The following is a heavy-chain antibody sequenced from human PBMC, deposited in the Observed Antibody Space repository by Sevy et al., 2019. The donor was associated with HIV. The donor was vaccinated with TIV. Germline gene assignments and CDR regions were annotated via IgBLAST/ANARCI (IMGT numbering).Heavy chain of an antibody. D-gene: IGHD3-3*01. CDR3: AKDRRVLRFLEWLKPFDY. Sequence: GGSLRLSCAASGFTFSSYAMSWVRQAPGKGLEWVSAISGRGGSTYYADSVKGRFTISRDNSKNTLYLQMNSLRAEDTAVYYCAKDRRVLRFLEWLKPFDYWGQGTLVTVSS. J-gene: IGHJ4*02. CDR1: GFTFSSYA. CDR2: ISGRGGST. V-gene: IGHV3-23*01.